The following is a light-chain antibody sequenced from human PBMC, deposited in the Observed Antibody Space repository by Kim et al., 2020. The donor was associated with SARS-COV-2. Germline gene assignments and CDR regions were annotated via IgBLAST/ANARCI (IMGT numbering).Light chain of an antibody. CDR1: SLRSYY. CDR3: NSWDSSGNV. J-gene: IGLJ2*01. CDR2: GKN. V-gene: IGLV3-19*01. Sequence: SVALGQTVRITCQGDSLRSYYASWYQQKPGQAPVLVIYGKNNRPSGIPDRFSGSSSGNTASLTITGAQAEDEADYYCNSWDSSGNVFGGGTQLTVL.